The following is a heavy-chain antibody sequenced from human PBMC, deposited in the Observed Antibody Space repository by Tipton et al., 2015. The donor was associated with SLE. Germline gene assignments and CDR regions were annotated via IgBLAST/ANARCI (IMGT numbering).Heavy chain of an antibody. CDR1: GFTFTNTNYA. CDR2: VTGSGGGT. CDR3: AKASGGVYGTEYFDY. V-gene: IGHV3-23*01. Sequence: GSLRLSCAASGFTFTNTNYAMNWVRQAPGKGLEWVSLVTGSGGGTYYSNSVKGRFTISRDNSKNTLYLQMNSLRPQDTAVYYWAKASGGVYGTEYFDYWGQGTLVTVSS. J-gene: IGHJ4*02. D-gene: IGHD5/OR15-5a*01.